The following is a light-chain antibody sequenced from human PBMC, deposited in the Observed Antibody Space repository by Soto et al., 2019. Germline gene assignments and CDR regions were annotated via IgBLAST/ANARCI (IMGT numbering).Light chain of an antibody. J-gene: IGLJ2*01. CDR3: QAWDSRTAVV. Sequence: SYELTQPPSVSVSPGQTASITCSGGKLGDKYACWYQQKPGQSPVLVIYQDYKRPSRIPERFSGSHSVNTATLTLSGTQAVDGDDYYCQAWDSRTAVVFGGGTKVTVL. CDR1: KLGDKY. V-gene: IGLV3-1*01. CDR2: QDY.